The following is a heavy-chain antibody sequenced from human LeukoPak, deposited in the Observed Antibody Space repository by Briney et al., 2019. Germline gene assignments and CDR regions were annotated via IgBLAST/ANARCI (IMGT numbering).Heavy chain of an antibody. D-gene: IGHD5-18*01. V-gene: IGHV3-23*01. Sequence: TGGSLSLSCAVSGFTFSSYAMSWVRQAPGKGLEWVSAISGSGGSTYYADSVKGRFTISRDNSKNPLYLQMNSLRAEDTAVYYCARGGYSYGYGYDYWGQGTLVTVSS. CDR2: ISGSGGST. J-gene: IGHJ4*02. CDR3: ARGGYSYGYGYDY. CDR1: GFTFSSYA.